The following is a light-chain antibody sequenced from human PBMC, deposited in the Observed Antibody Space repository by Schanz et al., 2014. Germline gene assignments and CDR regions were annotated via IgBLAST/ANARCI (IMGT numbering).Light chain of an antibody. V-gene: IGLV2-14*01. J-gene: IGLJ1*01. CDR2: DVS. CDR3: SSYTTSNTLV. CDR1: SSDVGAYNS. Sequence: QSVLTQPASVSGSPGQSITISCTGTSSDVGAYNSVSWYQQHPGKAPKLIIYDVSHRPSGVSNRFSGSKSGNTASLTISGLQAKDEADYFCSSYTTSNTLVFGTGTKLTVL.